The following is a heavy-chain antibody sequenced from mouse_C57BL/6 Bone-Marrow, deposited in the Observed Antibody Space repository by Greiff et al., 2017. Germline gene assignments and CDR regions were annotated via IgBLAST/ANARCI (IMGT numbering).Heavy chain of an antibody. CDR3: SREGCTPWCAY. V-gene: IGHV1-81*01. CDR1: GYTFTSYG. Sequence: QVQLQQSGAELARPGASVKLSCKASGYTFTSYGISWVKQRTGQGLEWIGEINPRSCNTYNNEKFKGKATLTADKSSSTAYMELRSLTSEDSAVYFCSREGCTPWCAYWGQGTLVTVSA. CDR2: INPRSCNT. J-gene: IGHJ3*01.